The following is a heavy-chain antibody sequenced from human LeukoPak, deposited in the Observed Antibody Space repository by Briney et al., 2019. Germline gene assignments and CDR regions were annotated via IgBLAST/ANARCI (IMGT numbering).Heavy chain of an antibody. CDR2: IYYSGST. CDR3: ARDLGDSSRWFPLSRFDY. D-gene: IGHD6-19*01. V-gene: IGHV4-39*07. J-gene: IGHJ4*02. CDR1: GGSISSSSYY. Sequence: KSSETLSLTCTVSGGSISSSSYYWGWIRQPPGKGLEWIGSIYYSGSTYYNPSLKSRVTISVDTSKNQFSLKLSSVTAADTAVYYCARDLGDSSRWFPLSRFDYWGQGTLVTVSS.